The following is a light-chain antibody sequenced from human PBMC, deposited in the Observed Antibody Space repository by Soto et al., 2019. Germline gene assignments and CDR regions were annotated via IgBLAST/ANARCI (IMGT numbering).Light chain of an antibody. V-gene: IGLV2-14*01. Sequence: QSALTQPASVSGSPGQSITISCTGTSSDVGGYNYVSWYQQYPGKAPKLLIYDVSNRPSGVSNRFSGSKSGNTASLTISGLQAEDEADYYCSSYTSISTQNAVFGGGTKVTVL. CDR2: DVS. J-gene: IGLJ3*02. CDR3: SSYTSISTQNAV. CDR1: SSDVGGYNY.